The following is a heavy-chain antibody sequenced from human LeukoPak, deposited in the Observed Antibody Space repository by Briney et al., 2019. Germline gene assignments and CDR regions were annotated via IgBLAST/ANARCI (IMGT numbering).Heavy chain of an antibody. CDR2: ISLSGVT. V-gene: IGHV4-4*02. CDR1: GGSISSTNW. CDR3: SRESGAFSPFGY. J-gene: IGHJ4*02. Sequence: SSGTLSLTCGVSGGSISSTNWWSSVRQPPGQGLEWIGEISLSGVTNYNPSLKSRVTMSLDRSKNHLSLTLTSVTAADTAVYYCSRESGAFSPFGYWGQGTLVTVSS. D-gene: IGHD1-26*01.